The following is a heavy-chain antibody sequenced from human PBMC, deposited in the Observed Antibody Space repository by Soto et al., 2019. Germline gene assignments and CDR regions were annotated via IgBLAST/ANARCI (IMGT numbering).Heavy chain of an antibody. CDR3: ARDGGSSDWYLDL. V-gene: IGHV1-69*04. CDR1: GGTFSSYT. Sequence: ASVKVSCKASGGTFSSYTSSWVRQAPGQGREWMGRIIPILGIANYAQKFQGGVTITADKSTSPAYMELSSLRSEDTAVYYCARDGGSSDWYLDLWGRGTLVTVSS. CDR2: IIPILGIA. D-gene: IGHD6-6*01. J-gene: IGHJ2*01.